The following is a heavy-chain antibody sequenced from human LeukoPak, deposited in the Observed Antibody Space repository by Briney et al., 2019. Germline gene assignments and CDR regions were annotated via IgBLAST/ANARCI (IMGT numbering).Heavy chain of an antibody. Sequence: GASVKVSCKASGYTFTSYAISWVRQAPGQGLEWMGWISGHDGNTVYAQKFQGRFSMTTDTFTSTAYMELRSLRSDDTAVYYCARDFAWGSGGAPVDDNWLDPWGQGTLVTVSS. V-gene: IGHV1-18*01. J-gene: IGHJ5*02. CDR3: ARDFAWGSGGAPVDDNWLDP. CDR2: ISGHDGNT. D-gene: IGHD7-27*01. CDR1: GYTFTSYA.